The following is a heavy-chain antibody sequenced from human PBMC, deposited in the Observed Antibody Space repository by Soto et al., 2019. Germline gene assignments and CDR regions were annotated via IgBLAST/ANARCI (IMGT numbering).Heavy chain of an antibody. J-gene: IGHJ4*02. CDR1: GFTVSSNY. CDR2: IYSGGST. V-gene: IGHV3-66*01. CDR3: AFQGGYGGPFDY. D-gene: IGHD5-12*01. Sequence: PGGSLRLSCAVSGFTVSSNYMSWVRQAPGKGLEWVSVIYSGGSTYNADSVKGRFTISRDNSKNTLYLQMNSLRVEDMAVYYCAFQGGYGGPFDYWGQGTLVTVSS.